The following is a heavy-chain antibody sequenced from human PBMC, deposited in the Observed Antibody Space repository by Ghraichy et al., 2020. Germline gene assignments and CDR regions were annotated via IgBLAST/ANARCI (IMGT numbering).Heavy chain of an antibody. CDR3: ARRDVAATPNRRIGHFDY. CDR2: INHSGST. D-gene: IGHD2-15*01. CDR1: GGSFSGYY. V-gene: IGHV4-34*01. J-gene: IGHJ4*02. Sequence: SETLSLTCAVYGGSFSGYYWSWIRQPPGKGLEWIGEINHSGSTNYNPSLKSRVTISVDTSKNQFSLNLSSVTAADTAVYYCARRDVAATPNRRIGHFDYWGQGTLVTVSS.